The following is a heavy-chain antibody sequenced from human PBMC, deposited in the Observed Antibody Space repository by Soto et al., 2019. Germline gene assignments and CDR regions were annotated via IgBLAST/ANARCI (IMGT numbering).Heavy chain of an antibody. V-gene: IGHV3-33*01. CDR3: ARVTYYYGSGGYSDAFDI. Sequence: QVQLVESGGGVVQPGRSLRLSCAASGFTFSSYGMHWVRQAPGKGLEWVAVIWYDGSNKYYADSVKGRFTISRDNSKNTLYLQMNSLRAEDTAVYYCARVTYYYGSGGYSDAFDIWGQGTMVTVSS. J-gene: IGHJ3*02. CDR1: GFTFSSYG. CDR2: IWYDGSNK. D-gene: IGHD3-10*01.